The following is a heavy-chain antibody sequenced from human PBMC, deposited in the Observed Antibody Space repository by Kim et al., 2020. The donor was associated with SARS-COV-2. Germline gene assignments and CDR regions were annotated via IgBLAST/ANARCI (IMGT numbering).Heavy chain of an antibody. CDR3: ARHPQVLRFLDGYGMDV. J-gene: IGHJ6*02. D-gene: IGHD3-3*01. Sequence: LMSRLTIAVDTSKNQFSLKLSSVTAADTAVYYCARHPQVLRFLDGYGMDVWGQGTTVTVSS. V-gene: IGHV4-39*01.